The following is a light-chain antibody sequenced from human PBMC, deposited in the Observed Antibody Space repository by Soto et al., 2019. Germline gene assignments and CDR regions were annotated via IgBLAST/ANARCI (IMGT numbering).Light chain of an antibody. CDR2: GAS. CDR1: QTISSNY. J-gene: IGKJ1*01. CDR3: QEYVSWT. V-gene: IGKV3-20*01. Sequence: EIVLTQSPGTLSVSPGERATLSCRASQTISSNYLAGYQQKPGQAPSLLIYGASSRATGIPDRFSGSGSGTDFTITISSREPEDSAIYYCQEYVSWTFGQGTKVEIK.